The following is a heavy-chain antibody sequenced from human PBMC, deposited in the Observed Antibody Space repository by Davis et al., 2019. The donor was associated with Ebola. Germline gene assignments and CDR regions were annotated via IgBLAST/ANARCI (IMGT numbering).Heavy chain of an antibody. CDR1: GGSISSGGYY. CDR2: ISHSGST. V-gene: IGHV4-39*07. J-gene: IGHJ5*02. Sequence: SETLSLTCTVSGGSISSGGYYWSWIRQPPGKGLEWIGEISHSGSTNYNPSLKSRVTISVDTAKNQFSLKLSSVTAADTAVYYCVSQVPYGPWGQGTLVTVSS. D-gene: IGHD3-10*01. CDR3: VSQVPYGP.